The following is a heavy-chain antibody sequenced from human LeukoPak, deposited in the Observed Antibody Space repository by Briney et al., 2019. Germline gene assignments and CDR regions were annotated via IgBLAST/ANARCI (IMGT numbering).Heavy chain of an antibody. Sequence: GGSLRLSCAASGLTVNNNYMNWVRQAPGKGLEWVSALYIGGNTYYADSVRGRFTITRDNSKNTLYLQMNSLRAEDTAIYYCMTAAGYNFGQYWGQGTLVTVSS. D-gene: IGHD5-18*01. CDR3: MTAAGYNFGQY. J-gene: IGHJ4*02. CDR1: GLTVNNNY. CDR2: LYIGGNT. V-gene: IGHV3-53*01.